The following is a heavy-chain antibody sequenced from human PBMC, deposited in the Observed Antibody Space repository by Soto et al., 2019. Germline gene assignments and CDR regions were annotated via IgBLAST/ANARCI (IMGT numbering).Heavy chain of an antibody. J-gene: IGHJ4*02. D-gene: IGHD1-26*01. CDR2: ISSSSSTI. V-gene: IGHV3-48*02. Sequence: EVQLVESGGGLVQPGGSLRLSCAASGFTFSSYSMNWVRQAPGKGLEWGSYISSSSSTIYYADSVKGRFTISRDNAKNSLYLQMNSLRDEDTAVYYCARYWLAKSGRRKSCDYWGQGTLVTVSS. CDR1: GFTFSSYS. CDR3: ARYWLAKSGRRKSCDY.